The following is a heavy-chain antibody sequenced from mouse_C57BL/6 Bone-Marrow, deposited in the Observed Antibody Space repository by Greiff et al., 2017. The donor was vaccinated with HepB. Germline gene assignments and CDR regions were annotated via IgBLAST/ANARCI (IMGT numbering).Heavy chain of an antibody. V-gene: IGHV1-72*01. J-gene: IGHJ3*01. D-gene: IGHD1-1*01. CDR1: GYTFTSYW. CDR2: IDPNSGGT. Sequence: VQLQESGAELVKPGASVKLSCKASGYTFTSYWMHWVKQRPGRGLEWIGRIDPNSGGTKYNEKFKSKATLTVDKPSSTAYMQLSSLTSEDSAVYYCASHYYGSSYPFAYWGQGTLVTVSA. CDR3: ASHYYGSSYPFAY.